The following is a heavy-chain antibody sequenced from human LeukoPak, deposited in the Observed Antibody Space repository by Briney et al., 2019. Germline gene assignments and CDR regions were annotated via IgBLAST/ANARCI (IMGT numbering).Heavy chain of an antibody. V-gene: IGHV1-46*01. J-gene: IGHJ6*02. CDR2: INPSGGST. CDR3: AREGRVVVTTYGMDV. CDR1: GYTFTSYY. D-gene: IGHD2-21*02. Sequence: ASVKVSCKASGYTFTSYYMHWVRPAPGQGLEWMGIINPSGGSTSYAQKFQGRVTMTRDTSTSTVYMELSSLRSEDTAVYYCAREGRVVVTTYGMDVWGQGTTVTVSS.